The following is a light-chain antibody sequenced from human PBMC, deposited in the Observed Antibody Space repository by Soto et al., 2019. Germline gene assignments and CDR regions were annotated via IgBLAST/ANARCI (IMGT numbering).Light chain of an antibody. Sequence: LTRSRGTRCLPRGERANLSCRASQSFRGLLAWSQQKPGQAPRLLIYDAYNRATGIPPRFSGSGSGTDFTLTSSSLDPEESPVYYCQQRHMWPITFGQGTRLEIK. CDR2: DAY. V-gene: IGKV3-11*01. CDR1: QSFRGL. J-gene: IGKJ5*01. CDR3: QQRHMWPIT.